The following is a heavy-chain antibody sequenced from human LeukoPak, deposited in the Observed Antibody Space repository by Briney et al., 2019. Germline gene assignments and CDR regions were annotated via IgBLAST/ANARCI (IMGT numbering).Heavy chain of an antibody. CDR2: IYYSGIT. V-gene: IGHV4-30-4*08. D-gene: IGHD1-26*01. CDR1: GGSISSGDYS. J-gene: IGHJ4*02. CDR3: ARGRVGATYY. Sequence: SQTLSLTCTVSGGSISSGDYSWSWVRQPPGKGLEWIGNIYYSGITNYNPSLNSRVTISVGTFKNQFSLRLSSVTAADTAVYYCARGRVGATYYWGQGTLVTVSS.